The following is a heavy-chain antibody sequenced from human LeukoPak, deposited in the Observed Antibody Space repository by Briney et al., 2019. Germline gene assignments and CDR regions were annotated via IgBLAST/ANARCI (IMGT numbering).Heavy chain of an antibody. CDR1: GGSFSGYY. J-gene: IGHJ4*02. V-gene: IGHV4-34*01. CDR2: INHSGST. CDR3: ARGRVGARL. Sequence: SETVSLTCAVYGGSFSGYYWSWIRQPPGKGLEWIGEINHSGSTNYNPSLKSRVTISVDTSKNQFSLKLSSVTAADTAVYYCARGRVGARLWGQGTLVTVSS. D-gene: IGHD1-26*01.